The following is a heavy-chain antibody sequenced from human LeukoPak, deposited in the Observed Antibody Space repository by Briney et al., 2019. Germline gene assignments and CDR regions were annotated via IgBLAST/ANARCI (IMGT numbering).Heavy chain of an antibody. CDR1: GGSISSSSYY. D-gene: IGHD6-6*01. Sequence: SETLSLTCTVSGGSISSSSYYWGWIRQPPGKGLEWIGSIYYSGSTYYNPSLKSRVTISVGTSKNQFSLKLSSVTAADTAVYYCAREAAEYSSSSPWGYYYYYYMDVWGKGTTVTVSS. CDR3: AREAAEYSSSSPWGYYYYYYMDV. V-gene: IGHV4-39*07. CDR2: IYYSGST. J-gene: IGHJ6*03.